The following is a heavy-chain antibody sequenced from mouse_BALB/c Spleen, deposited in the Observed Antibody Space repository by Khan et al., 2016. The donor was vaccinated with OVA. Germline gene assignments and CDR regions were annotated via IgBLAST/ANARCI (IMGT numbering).Heavy chain of an antibody. CDR3: TRNGFGNYESWDY. J-gene: IGHJ2*01. V-gene: IGHV1-5*01. CDR1: GYTFTSYW. D-gene: IGHD2-1*01. Sequence: VQLKESGTVLARPGASVKMSCKASGYTFTSYWMHWVKQRPGQGLEWIGAIYPGNSDINYNQKFKGKAKLTAVTSTSTAYMELNSLTNEDSVVYYCTRNGFGNYESWDYWGQGTTLTVSS. CDR2: IYPGNSDI.